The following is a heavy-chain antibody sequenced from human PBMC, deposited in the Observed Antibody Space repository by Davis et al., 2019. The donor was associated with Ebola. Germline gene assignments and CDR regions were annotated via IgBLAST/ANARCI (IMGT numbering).Heavy chain of an antibody. CDR2: ISSSSNYI. CDR3: ARDLYNYGWNWFDP. D-gene: IGHD5-18*01. J-gene: IGHJ5*02. V-gene: IGHV3-21*04. CDR1: GFTFSSNS. Sequence: GGSLRLSCAASGFTFSSNSMNWVRQAPGKGLEWVSFISSSSNYIYYADSVKGRFTVSRDNAKNSLYLQMNSLRAEDTAVYYCARDLYNYGWNWFDPWGQGTLVTVSS.